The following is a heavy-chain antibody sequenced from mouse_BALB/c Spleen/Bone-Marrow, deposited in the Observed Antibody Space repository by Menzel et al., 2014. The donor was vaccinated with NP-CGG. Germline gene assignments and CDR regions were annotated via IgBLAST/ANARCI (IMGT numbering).Heavy chain of an antibody. D-gene: IGHD1-2*01. CDR1: GFNIKDTY. J-gene: IGHJ2*01. Sequence: VQPQQSAAVLVKPGVSVKLFCTASGFNIKDTYMHWVKQRPEQGLEWIGRIDPANGNTKYDPKFQGKATITADTSSSTAYMQLSSLTSEDSAVYYCSRGLLGLDYWGQGTTLTVSS. CDR2: IDPANGNT. CDR3: SRGLLGLDY. V-gene: IGHV14-3*02.